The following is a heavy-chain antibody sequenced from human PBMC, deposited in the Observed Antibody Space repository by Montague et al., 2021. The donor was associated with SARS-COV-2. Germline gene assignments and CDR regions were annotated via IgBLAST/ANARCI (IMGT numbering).Heavy chain of an antibody. D-gene: IGHD1-26*01. Sequence: SETLSLTCAVSGGSIGSSSYYWGWIRQPPGKGLEWIGSIHYSGSTYYNPSLKSRVSISVDTSKNQFSLRLNSVTAADTAVYYCARLWDTVYYYYGMDVWGQGTTVTVSS. CDR2: IHYSGST. CDR1: GGSIGSSSYY. CDR3: ARLWDTVYYYYGMDV. J-gene: IGHJ6*02. V-gene: IGHV4-39*01.